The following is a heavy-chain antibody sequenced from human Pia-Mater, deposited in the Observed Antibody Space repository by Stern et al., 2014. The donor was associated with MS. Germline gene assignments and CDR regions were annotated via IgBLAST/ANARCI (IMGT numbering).Heavy chain of an antibody. D-gene: IGHD6-6*01. V-gene: IGHV2-5*02. CDR3: AHLFSDASSSWFDP. CDR2: LYWDDAK. CDR1: GFSLSTSGAG. Sequence: SGPTLVKPTQTLTLTCTFSGFSLSTSGAGVTWLRQPPGKALEWLAVLYWDDAKRSSPYLKTHITTTPDTSKSQVVLTMTSMDPVDTATYYCAHLFSDASSSWFDPWGQGTLVTVSS. J-gene: IGHJ5*02.